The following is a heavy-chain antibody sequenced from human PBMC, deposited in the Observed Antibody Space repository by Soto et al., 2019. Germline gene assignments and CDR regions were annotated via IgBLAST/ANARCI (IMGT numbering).Heavy chain of an antibody. V-gene: IGHV4-59*01. D-gene: IGHD2-8*01. CDR1: GTSISSYY. CDR3: ARYNSYAIDY. CDR2: IHYSGTT. Sequence: SETLSLTXTVSGTSISSYYWSWIRQPPGKGLEWIANIHYSGTTNYNPSLVSRVTLSVDTSKNQFSLKMTSVTAADRAMYFCARYNSYAIDYWGRGTLVTVSS. J-gene: IGHJ4*02.